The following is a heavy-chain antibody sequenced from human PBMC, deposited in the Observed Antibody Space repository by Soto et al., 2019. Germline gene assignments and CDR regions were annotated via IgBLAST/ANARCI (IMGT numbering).Heavy chain of an antibody. CDR3: TQDGGSRDWLTVN. V-gene: IGHV3-23*01. J-gene: IGHJ4*02. Sequence: EVQLLESGGDLVQPGGSLRLSCAASGFTFSSYAMGWIRQAPGKGLEWVSAIPGGGDNTYYADSVKGRFTISRDNSKNTLYLQMNSLRAKDTAFYYCTQDGGSRDWLTVNWGQGTLVTVSS. CDR2: IPGGGDNT. CDR1: GFTFSSYA. D-gene: IGHD3-9*01.